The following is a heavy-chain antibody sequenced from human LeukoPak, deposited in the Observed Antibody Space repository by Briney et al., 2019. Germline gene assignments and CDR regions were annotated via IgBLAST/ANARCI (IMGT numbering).Heavy chain of an antibody. Sequence: GGSLRLSCAASGFTFSSYWMHWVRQTPGKGLLWVSRINSDGSTTSHADSVKGRFTISRDNAKNTLYLQMNSLRAEDTAVYYCARGNYYGMDVWGQGTTVIVPS. CDR2: INSDGSTT. V-gene: IGHV3-74*01. CDR3: ARGNYYGMDV. J-gene: IGHJ6*02. CDR1: GFTFSSYW.